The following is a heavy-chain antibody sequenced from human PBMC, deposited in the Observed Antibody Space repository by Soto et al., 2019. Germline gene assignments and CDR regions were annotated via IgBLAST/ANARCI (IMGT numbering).Heavy chain of an antibody. CDR3: AKDRDDYRNYVFDY. J-gene: IGHJ4*02. D-gene: IGHD4-4*01. Sequence: EVQLLESGGGLVQPGGSLRLSCAASGFTFTNYAMTWVRQAPGKGLEWVSISSGSGSGGSTNYADSVKGRFTISRDNSKNPLYLQMNRLRVEDTAVYYCAKDRDDYRNYVFDYWGQGTLVTVSS. CDR2: SSGSGSGGST. CDR1: GFTFTNYA. V-gene: IGHV3-23*01.